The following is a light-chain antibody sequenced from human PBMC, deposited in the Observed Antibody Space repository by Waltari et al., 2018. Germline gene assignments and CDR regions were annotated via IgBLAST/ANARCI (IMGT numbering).Light chain of an antibody. CDR1: SPDVGIYIY. CDR3: ASYTSGNTLI. J-gene: IGLJ2*01. CDR2: HVS. V-gene: IGLV2-14*03. Sequence: QSVLTQPASVSWSPGHSISISCTGTSPDVGIYIYFSRYQPHPGSAPKLMIYHVSELPSGVSDRFSSSKSGNTASLTISGLQAEDEADYYCASYTSGNTLIFGGGTRVTVL.